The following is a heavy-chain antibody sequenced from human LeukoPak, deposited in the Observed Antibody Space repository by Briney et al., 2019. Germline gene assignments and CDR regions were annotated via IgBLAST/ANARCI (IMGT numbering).Heavy chain of an antibody. CDR1: GYTFTDYD. CDR2: MNPNSGNT. J-gene: IGHJ5*02. Sequence: GASVKVSCKASGYTFTDYDLIWVRQASGRGLEWMGWMNPNSGNTGYAQKFQGRVTVTRNTSISTAYMELTSLRSEDTAVYYCAREYQLLGTVYNYFDPWGQGTLVTVSS. V-gene: IGHV1-8*01. D-gene: IGHD2-2*01. CDR3: AREYQLLGTVYNYFDP.